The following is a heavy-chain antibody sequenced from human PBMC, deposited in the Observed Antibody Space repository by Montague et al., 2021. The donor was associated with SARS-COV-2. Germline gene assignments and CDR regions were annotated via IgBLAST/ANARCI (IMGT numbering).Heavy chain of an antibody. Sequence: CAISGDSVAGLRLCWDEVRYAPPHVRKWYGRLYYKTRWFDHYEVSMSVRISIKADTSKNQFSLQLDSVTPEDTAVYYCARGDGLGPYTGYAFDIWGQGTLVTVSS. D-gene: IGHD3-16*01. V-gene: IGHV6-1*01. CDR1: GDSVAGLRLC. CDR3: ARGDGLGPYTGYAFDI. CDR2: LYYKTRWFD. J-gene: IGHJ3*02.